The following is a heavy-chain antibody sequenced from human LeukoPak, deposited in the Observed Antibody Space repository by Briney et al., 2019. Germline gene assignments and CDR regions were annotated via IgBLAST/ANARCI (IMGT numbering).Heavy chain of an antibody. CDR3: ARSNPNRNALDL. CDR1: GFTFSSSW. J-gene: IGHJ3*01. Sequence: PGGSLRLSCAASGFTFSSSWMSWVRQAPGRGLEWVANIKKDGSEENYLDSVKGRFTVSRDNAKNSLYLQMNSLRGEDTAIYYCARSNPNRNALDLWGQGTMVTISS. CDR2: IKKDGSEE. V-gene: IGHV3-7*01. D-gene: IGHD1-14*01.